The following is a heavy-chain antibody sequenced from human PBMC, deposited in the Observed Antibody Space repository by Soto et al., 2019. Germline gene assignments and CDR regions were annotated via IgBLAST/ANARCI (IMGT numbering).Heavy chain of an antibody. V-gene: IGHV4-34*01. CDR2: INHRGST. Sequence: SETLSLTCVLYGRSFSGYYSNWIRHPPGKGLEWLAQINHRGSTNYTPSPKRRVTISVVTSRNRFSRTRSSVTAAGPAVYYCASDSTPGVLRYLGAERAGEFDPWGQGTLVSAS. CDR3: ASDSTPGVLRYLGAERAGEFDP. D-gene: IGHD3-9*01. J-gene: IGHJ5*02. CDR1: GRSFSGYY.